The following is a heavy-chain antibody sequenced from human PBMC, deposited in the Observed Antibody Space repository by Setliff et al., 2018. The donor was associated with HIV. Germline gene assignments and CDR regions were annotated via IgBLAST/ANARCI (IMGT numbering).Heavy chain of an antibody. CDR3: ARGVARQVVIDRWFDP. CDR2: ISYSGST. J-gene: IGHJ5*02. D-gene: IGHD2-21*01. V-gene: IGHV4-34*01. Sequence: PSETLSLTCAVFGGSFSDFYWRWIRQPPGKGLEWIGEISYSGSTVYNPSLKSRVTMSADASKNLVSLNLNSVTAADTAIYYCARGVARQVVIDRWFDPWGQGTPVTVSS. CDR1: GGSFSDFY.